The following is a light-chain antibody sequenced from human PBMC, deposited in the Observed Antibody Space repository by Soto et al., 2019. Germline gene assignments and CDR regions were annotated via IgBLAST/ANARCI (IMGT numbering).Light chain of an antibody. CDR1: QNIIRS. CDR3: QQFSSYPLT. V-gene: IGKV3-15*01. J-gene: IGKJ5*01. Sequence: EVVMTQSPATLSVSAGERATLSCRASQNIIRSLSWYQHKPGQGPRLLTDATSTAAGGVPARISGGGSGKDFTLTISRLEPEVFAVYYCQQFSSYPLTFGQGTRLEIK. CDR2: ATS.